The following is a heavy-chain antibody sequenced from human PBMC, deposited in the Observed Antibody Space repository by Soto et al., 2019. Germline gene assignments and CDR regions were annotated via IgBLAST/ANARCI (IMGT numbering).Heavy chain of an antibody. CDR1: GGTFSSYA. Sequence: QVQLVQSGAEVKKPGSSVKVSCKASGGTFSSYAISWVRQAPGQGLEWMGGIIPIFGTANYAQKFQGRVTITADESTSTAYMELSSLRSEDTAVYYCARGGRKDSSWPYYYYGMDVWGQGTTVTVSS. J-gene: IGHJ6*02. CDR3: ARGGRKDSSWPYYYYGMDV. CDR2: IIPIFGTA. D-gene: IGHD6-13*01. V-gene: IGHV1-69*01.